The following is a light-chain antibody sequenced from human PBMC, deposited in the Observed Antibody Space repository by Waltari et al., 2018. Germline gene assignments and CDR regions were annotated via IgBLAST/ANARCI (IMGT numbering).Light chain of an antibody. Sequence: EIVLTQSPGTLSFSPGETATLSCRASQRVSGSYLAWNQQKPGQAPRLLIYGASSRATGIPDRFSGSGSGTDFTLTISRLEPEDFGVYYCQYYGASRGPITFGQGTRLEIK. J-gene: IGKJ5*01. CDR1: QRVSGSY. CDR2: GAS. CDR3: QYYGASRGPIT. V-gene: IGKV3-20*01.